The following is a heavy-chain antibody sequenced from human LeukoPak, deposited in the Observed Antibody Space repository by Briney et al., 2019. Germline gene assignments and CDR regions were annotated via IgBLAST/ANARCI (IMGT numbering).Heavy chain of an antibody. V-gene: IGHV3-30*04. Sequence: GGSLRLSCAASGFTFSSYAMHWVRQAPGKGLEWVAVISYDGSNKYYADSVKGRFTISRDNSKNTLHLQMNSLRAEDTAVYYCAGPQGDYGDYGGAFDIWGQGTMVTVSS. J-gene: IGHJ3*02. CDR3: AGPQGDYGDYGGAFDI. CDR2: ISYDGSNK. D-gene: IGHD4-17*01. CDR1: GFTFSSYA.